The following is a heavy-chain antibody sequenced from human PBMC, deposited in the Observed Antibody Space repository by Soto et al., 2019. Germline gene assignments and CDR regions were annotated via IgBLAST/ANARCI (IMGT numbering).Heavy chain of an antibody. CDR1: GFTFSTYA. V-gene: IGHV3-23*01. D-gene: IGHD3-3*01. CDR2: VSGSGSNK. J-gene: IGHJ4*02. Sequence: GGSLRISCAASGFTFSTYAMSWVRQAPGKGLEWVSSVSGSGSNKYYADSVKGRFTISRDNSKNTLYLQMNSLRAEDTAVYYCAKDKGGLWYYDFWSGSWAPSYFDYWGQGTLVTVSS. CDR3: AKDKGGLWYYDFWSGSWAPSYFDY.